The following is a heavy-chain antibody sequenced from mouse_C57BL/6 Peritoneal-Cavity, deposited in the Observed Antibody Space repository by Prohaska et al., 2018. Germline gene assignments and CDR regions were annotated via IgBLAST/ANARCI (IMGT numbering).Heavy chain of an antibody. CDR3: ARVHGSARFAY. Sequence: EVQLVESGGGLVKPGGSLKLSCAASGFTFSDYGMHWVRQAPAKGLEWVAYISSGSSTIYYADTVKGRFTISRDNAKNTLFLQMTSLRSEDTAMYYCARVHGSARFAYWGQGTLVTVSA. CDR2: ISSGSSTI. J-gene: IGHJ3*01. CDR1: GFTFSDYG. D-gene: IGHD2-2*01. V-gene: IGHV5-17*01.